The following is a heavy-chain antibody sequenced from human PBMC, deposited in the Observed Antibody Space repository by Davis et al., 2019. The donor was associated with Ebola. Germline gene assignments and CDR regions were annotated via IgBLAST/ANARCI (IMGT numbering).Heavy chain of an antibody. J-gene: IGHJ1*01. CDR3: ASDYGLSSGYYYFQH. D-gene: IGHD3-22*01. CDR1: GFSFSNYD. Sequence: GESLKISCEASGFSFSNYDMHWVRQTPGKGLEWVAHIRYDASRTNYEDSVKGRLTISRDNSKNTLSLQMNNLRTEDTAVYYCASDYGLSSGYYYFQHWGQGTLVTVSS. V-gene: IGHV3-30*02. CDR2: IRYDASRT.